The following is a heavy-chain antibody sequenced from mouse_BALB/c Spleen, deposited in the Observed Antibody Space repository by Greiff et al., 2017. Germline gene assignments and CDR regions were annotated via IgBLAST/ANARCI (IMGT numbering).Heavy chain of an antibody. Sequence: QVQLKQSAAELARPGASVKMSCKASGYTFTSYTMHWVKQRPGQGLEWIGYINPSSGYTEYNQKFKDKTTLTADKSSSTAYMQLSSLTSEDSAVYYCATTVVAMDYWGQGTSVTVSS. D-gene: IGHD1-1*01. J-gene: IGHJ4*01. CDR3: ATTVVAMDY. CDR1: GYTFTSYT. V-gene: IGHV1-4*02. CDR2: INPSSGYT.